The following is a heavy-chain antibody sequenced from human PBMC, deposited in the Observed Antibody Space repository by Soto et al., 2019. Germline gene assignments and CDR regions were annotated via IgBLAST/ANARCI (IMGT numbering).Heavy chain of an antibody. CDR2: ISSSGSTI. Sequence: QVQLVESGGGLVKPGGSLRLSCAASGFTFSDYYMSWIRQAPGKGLEWVSYISSSGSTIYYADSVEGRFTISRDNAKNPLYRQMNSLRAEDTAVYYCARSGVSNNWNDGYYYCGMDVWGQGTTVTVSS. D-gene: IGHD1-20*01. CDR3: ARSGVSNNWNDGYYYCGMDV. V-gene: IGHV3-11*01. CDR1: GFTFSDYY. J-gene: IGHJ6*02.